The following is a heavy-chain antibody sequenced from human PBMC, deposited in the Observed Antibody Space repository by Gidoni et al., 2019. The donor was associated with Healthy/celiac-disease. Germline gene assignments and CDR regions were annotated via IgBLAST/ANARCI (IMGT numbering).Heavy chain of an antibody. CDR1: GYTFTSYY. V-gene: IGHV1-46*03. CDR2: INPSGGST. D-gene: IGHD3-10*01. CDR3: ARDANFRVMVRGVLRLYYFDY. Sequence: QVQLVQSGAEVKKPGASVKVSCKASGYTFTSYYMHWVRQAPGQGLEWMGIINPSGGSTSYAQKFQGRVTMTRDTSTSTVYMELSSLRSEDTAVYYCARDANFRVMVRGVLRLYYFDYWGQGTLVTVSS. J-gene: IGHJ4*02.